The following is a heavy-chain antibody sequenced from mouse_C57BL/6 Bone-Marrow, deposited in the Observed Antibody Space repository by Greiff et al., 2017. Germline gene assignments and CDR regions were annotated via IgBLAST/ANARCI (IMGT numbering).Heavy chain of an antibody. CDR2: IYPRSGNT. D-gene: IGHD1-1*01. CDR1: GYTFTSYG. Sequence: VQLQQSGAELARPGASVKLSCKASGYTFTSYGISWVKQRTGQGLEWIGEIYPRSGNTYYNEKFKGKATPTADKASSTAYMELRSLTSEDSAVYFCASPYYYGSRSAWFAYWGQGTLVTVSA. J-gene: IGHJ3*01. V-gene: IGHV1-81*01. CDR3: ASPYYYGSRSAWFAY.